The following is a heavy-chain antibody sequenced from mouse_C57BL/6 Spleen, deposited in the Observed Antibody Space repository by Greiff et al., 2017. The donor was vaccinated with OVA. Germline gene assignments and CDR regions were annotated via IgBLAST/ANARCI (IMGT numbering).Heavy chain of an antibody. Sequence: EVQRVESGGGLVQPGGSMKLSCVASGFTFSNYWMNWVRQSPGKGLEWVAQIILRSDNYATHYAVSVKGRFTISRDDLISSVYPEKNNVRAEDTGSYYGTGVYDYFDYWGQGTTLTVSS. CDR3: TGVYDYFDY. J-gene: IGHJ2*01. D-gene: IGHD2-3*01. V-gene: IGHV6-3*01. CDR1: GFTFSNYW. CDR2: IILRSDNYAT.